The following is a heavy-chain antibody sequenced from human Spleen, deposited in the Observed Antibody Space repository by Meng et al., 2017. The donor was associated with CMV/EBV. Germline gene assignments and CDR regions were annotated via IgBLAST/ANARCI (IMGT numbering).Heavy chain of an antibody. D-gene: IGHD1-26*01. CDR3: ARDKWELRDAFDI. Sequence: GESLKISFVASGFTVSRNYMSLVRQTPGKGLEWVSVIYSNKYTYHADSVKGRFTISRDNFKNTVYLQMNSLRAEDTSVYYCARDKWELRDAFDIWGQGTMVTVSS. J-gene: IGHJ3*02. CDR2: IYSNKYT. V-gene: IGHV3-53*05. CDR1: GFTVSRNY.